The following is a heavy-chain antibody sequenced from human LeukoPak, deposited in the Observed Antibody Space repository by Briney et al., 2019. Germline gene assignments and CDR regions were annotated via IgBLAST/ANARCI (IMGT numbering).Heavy chain of an antibody. CDR3: AKTYGSGWYAFDI. D-gene: IGHD6-19*01. CDR1: GFTFSSYA. V-gene: IGHV3-23*01. CDR2: ISGNGGYT. Sequence: RPGVSLRLSCAASGFTFSSYAMSWVRQAPGKGLDWLSGISGNGGYTYYADSVKGRFTISRDNSKNTLYLQMNGLRAEDTAVYYCAKTYGSGWYAFDIWGQGTMVTVSS. J-gene: IGHJ3*02.